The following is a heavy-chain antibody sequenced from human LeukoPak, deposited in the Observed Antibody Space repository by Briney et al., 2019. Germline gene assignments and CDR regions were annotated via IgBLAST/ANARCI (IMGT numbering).Heavy chain of an antibody. Sequence: SETLSLTCTVSGGSISSSSYYWGWIRQPPGKGLEWIGSIYYSGSTYYNPSLKSRVTISVDTSKNQFSLKLSSVTAADTAVYYCARGGGDIVVVPAAYNWFDPWGQGTLVTVSS. D-gene: IGHD2-2*01. V-gene: IGHV4-39*07. CDR3: ARGGGDIVVVPAAYNWFDP. CDR2: IYYSGST. J-gene: IGHJ5*02. CDR1: GGSISSSSYY.